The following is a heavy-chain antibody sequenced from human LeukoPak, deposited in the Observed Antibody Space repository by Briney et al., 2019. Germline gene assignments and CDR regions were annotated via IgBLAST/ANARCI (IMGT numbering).Heavy chain of an antibody. D-gene: IGHD2-15*01. CDR3: ARGANYCSGGSCYSAWYYGMDV. Sequence: KTSETLSLTCAVYGGSFSGYYWSWIRQPPGKGLEWIGEINHSGSTNYNPSLKSRVTISVDTSKNQFSLKLSSVTAAYTAVYYCARGANYCSGGSCYSAWYYGMDVWGKGTTVTVSS. CDR2: INHSGST. V-gene: IGHV4-34*01. CDR1: GGSFSGYY. J-gene: IGHJ6*04.